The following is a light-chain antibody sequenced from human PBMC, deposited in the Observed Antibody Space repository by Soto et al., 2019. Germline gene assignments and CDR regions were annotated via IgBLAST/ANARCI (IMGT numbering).Light chain of an antibody. Sequence: DIQLTQSPSFLSASVGDTVTIPCRASQGISNFLAWYQQQPGKAPKLLIYAASTLQSGVPSRFSGSRSGTEFTLTISRLQPEDYATYYSQQLKSYPWTLXQGTKVDIK. CDR3: QQLKSYPWT. V-gene: IGKV1-9*01. CDR1: QGISNF. CDR2: AAS. J-gene: IGKJ1*01.